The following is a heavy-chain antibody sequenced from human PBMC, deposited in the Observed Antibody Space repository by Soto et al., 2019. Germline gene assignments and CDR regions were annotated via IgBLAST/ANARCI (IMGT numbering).Heavy chain of an antibody. CDR2: IYYTWST. CDR1: GGSITNHF. CDR3: AWANSDTQY. V-gene: IGHV4-59*07. J-gene: IGHJ4*01. Sequence: QVHLQESGPGLLKPSDTLSLTCTVTGGSITNHFWTWIRQHPGRGLECIGYIYYTWSTKFNPSLKRRVTMSAGTTKNQFSLNLSFLTAAETAIFYCAWANSDTQYWGHGTLVTVYS. D-gene: IGHD7-27*01.